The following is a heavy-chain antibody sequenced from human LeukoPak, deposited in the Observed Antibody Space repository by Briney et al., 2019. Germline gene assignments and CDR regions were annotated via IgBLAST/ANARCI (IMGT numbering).Heavy chain of an antibody. V-gene: IGHV3-66*01. CDR3: VKEAPGTTIYY. J-gene: IGHJ4*02. D-gene: IGHD5-24*01. CDR2: IYRGDAT. CDR1: GFTVSGNY. Sequence: GGSLRLSCAASGFTVSGNYMSWVRQAPGKGLEWVSVIYRGDATYYADSVKGRFTISRDSSENTVYLQMDSLRADDTSVNYCVKEAPGTTIYYWGQGTLVTVSS.